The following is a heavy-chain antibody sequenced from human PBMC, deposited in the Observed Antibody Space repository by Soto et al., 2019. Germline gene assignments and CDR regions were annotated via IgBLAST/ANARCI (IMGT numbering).Heavy chain of an antibody. D-gene: IGHD3-9*01. CDR2: ISFDGNII. Sequence: PGGSLRLSCAASDFSFSSYAMHWIRQAPGKGLEWLAVISFDGNIIQYADSVKGRFIISRDNSKNTLYLQMNSLRGDDTAVYYCARTFDTSTYYFDYWGQGTLVTVTS. CDR1: DFSFSSYA. CDR3: ARTFDTSTYYFDY. J-gene: IGHJ4*02. V-gene: IGHV3-30-3*01.